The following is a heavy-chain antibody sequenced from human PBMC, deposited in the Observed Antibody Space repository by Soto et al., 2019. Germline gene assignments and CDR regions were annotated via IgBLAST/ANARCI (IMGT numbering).Heavy chain of an antibody. Sequence: ETLSVICGVSGVSISSSNYYGAWIRQPPGKGLEWIGSIYYIGNTYYNPSLKSRVTMSVDTSKNQFSLKVTSVTAADTAIYSCAREDGTNGYNYDYWGHGTQVTVYS. D-gene: IGHD1-1*01. CDR3: AREDGTNGYNYDY. CDR1: GVSISSSNYY. CDR2: IYYIGNT. J-gene: IGHJ4*01. V-gene: IGHV4-39*01.